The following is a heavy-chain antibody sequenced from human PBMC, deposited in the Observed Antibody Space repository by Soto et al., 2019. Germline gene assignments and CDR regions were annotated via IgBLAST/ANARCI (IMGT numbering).Heavy chain of an antibody. CDR1: GFTFSSYG. J-gene: IGHJ4*02. CDR2: ISYDGSNK. CDR3: GGGWYFFDY. D-gene: IGHD6-19*01. V-gene: IGHV3-30*03. Sequence: GSLRLSCAASGFTFSSYGMHWARQAPGKGLEWVAVISYDGSNKYYVDSVKGRFTISRDNSKNTVYLQMNSLRAEDTAVYYCGGGWYFFDYWGQGTLVTVSS.